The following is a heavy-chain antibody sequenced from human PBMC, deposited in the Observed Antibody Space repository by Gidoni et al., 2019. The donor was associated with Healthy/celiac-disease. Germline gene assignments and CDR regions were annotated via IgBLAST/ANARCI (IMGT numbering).Heavy chain of an antibody. D-gene: IGHD5-12*01. V-gene: IGHV1-46*04. CDR1: GYTFTSYY. Sequence: QVQLVQSGAEVKKPGASVKVSCKASGYTFTSYYMHWVRQAPGQGLEWMGIINPSGGSTSYAQKLQGRVTMTRDTSTSTVYMELSSLRSEDTAVYYCARGADSGYDSPTYWFDPWGQGTLVTVSS. CDR3: ARGADSGYDSPTYWFDP. J-gene: IGHJ5*02. CDR2: INPSGGST.